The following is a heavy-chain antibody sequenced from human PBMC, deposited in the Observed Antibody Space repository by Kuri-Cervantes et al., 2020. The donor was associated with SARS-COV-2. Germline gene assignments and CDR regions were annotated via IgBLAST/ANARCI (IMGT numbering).Heavy chain of an antibody. CDR3: ATSQKERYYDFWSGYYSHYYGMDV. D-gene: IGHD3-3*01. J-gene: IGHJ6*02. CDR2: IYYSGST. Sequence: GSLRLSCTVSGGSISSSSYYWGWIRQPPGKGLEWIGSIYYSGSTYYNPSLKSRVTISVDTSKNQFSLKLSSVTAADTAVYYCATSQKERYYDFWSGYYSHYYGMDVWGQGTTVTVSS. CDR1: GGSISSSSYY. V-gene: IGHV4-39*01.